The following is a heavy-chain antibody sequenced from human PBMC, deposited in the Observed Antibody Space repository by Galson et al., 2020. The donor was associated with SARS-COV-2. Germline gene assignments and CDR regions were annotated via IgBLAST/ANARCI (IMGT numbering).Heavy chain of an antibody. CDR3: ATYASSDSGGLFNVEYYFDY. D-gene: IGHD3-10*01. V-gene: IGHV1-69*13. J-gene: IGHJ4*02. CDR1: GGTFSSSA. CDR2: IIPIFGSA. Sequence: SVKVSCKASGGTFSSSAISWVRQAPGQGLEWMGGIIPIFGSASYAQKFQGRVTITADESSATAYMELGSLRYEDTAVYYCATYASSDSGGLFNVEYYFDYWGQGTLVTVSS.